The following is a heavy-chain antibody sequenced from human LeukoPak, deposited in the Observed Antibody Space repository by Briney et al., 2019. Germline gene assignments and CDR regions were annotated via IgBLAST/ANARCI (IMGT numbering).Heavy chain of an antibody. V-gene: IGHV3-23*01. CDR2: IGAWVPGT. D-gene: IGHD3-10*01. Sequence: GGSLRLSCAASGFSFSSYAMSWVRQAPGRGLEWVSSIGAWVPGTSYADSVKGRFTISRDNAKNSLYLQMNSLRAEDTAVYYCARDPSVLWFGEFDYWGQGTLVTVSS. CDR3: ARDPSVLWFGEFDY. CDR1: GFSFSSYA. J-gene: IGHJ4*02.